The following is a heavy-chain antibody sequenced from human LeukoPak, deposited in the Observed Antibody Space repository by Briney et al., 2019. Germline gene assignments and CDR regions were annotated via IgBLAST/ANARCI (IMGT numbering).Heavy chain of an antibody. V-gene: IGHV3-23*01. CDR3: AKDIVVVVAARRFDY. CDR2: ISGSGGST. CDR1: GFTFSSYA. D-gene: IGHD2-15*01. J-gene: IGHJ4*02. Sequence: PGGSLRLSCAASGFTFSSYAMSWVRQAPGKGLEWVSAISGSGGSTYYADSVKGRFTISRDNSKNTLYLQMNSLRAEDTAVYYCAKDIVVVVAARRFDYWGQGTLVTVSS.